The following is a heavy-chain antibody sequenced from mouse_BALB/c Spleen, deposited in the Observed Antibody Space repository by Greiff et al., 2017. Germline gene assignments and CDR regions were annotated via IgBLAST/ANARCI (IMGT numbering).Heavy chain of an antibody. J-gene: IGHJ3*01. V-gene: IGHV1-14*01. D-gene: IGHD2-4*01. CDR2: INPYNDGT. CDR1: GYTFTSYV. Sequence: EVQLQQSGPELVKPGASVKMSCKASGYTFTSYVMHWVKQKPGQGLEWIGYINPYNDGTKYNEKFKGKATLTSDKSSSTAYMELSSLTSEDSAVYYCARGEITTWFAYWGQGTLVTVSA. CDR3: ARGEITTWFAY.